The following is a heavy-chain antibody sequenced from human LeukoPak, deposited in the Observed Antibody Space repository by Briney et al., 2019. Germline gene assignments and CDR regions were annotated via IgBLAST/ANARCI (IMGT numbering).Heavy chain of an antibody. Sequence: GRSLRLSCVVSGFTFSSYGMHWVRQAPGKGLEWVAVISYDGSNKYYADSVKGRFTISRDNSKNTLYLQMNSLRAEDTAVYYCARTTYYYDSSGYYSFGYWGQGTLVTVSS. CDR1: GFTFSSYG. CDR2: ISYDGSNK. CDR3: ARTTYYYDSSGYYSFGY. J-gene: IGHJ4*02. V-gene: IGHV3-30*03. D-gene: IGHD3-22*01.